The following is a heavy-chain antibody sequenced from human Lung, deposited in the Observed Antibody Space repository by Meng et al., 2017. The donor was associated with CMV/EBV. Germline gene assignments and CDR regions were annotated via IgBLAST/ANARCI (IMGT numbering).Heavy chain of an antibody. J-gene: IGHJ4*02. V-gene: IGHV1-69*10. Sequence: XVXXSCXXSGGSLSNYRLNWVRQVPGQGFQWMGGIIPILGTPDYPENFQGRVTITADTSTDTAYMHLSSLRLEDTAVYYCARGARLGYCSGANCYFNDFWGQGXWVTVSS. CDR3: ARGARLGYCSGANCYFNDF. CDR1: GGSLSNYR. D-gene: IGHD2-15*01. CDR2: IIPILGTP.